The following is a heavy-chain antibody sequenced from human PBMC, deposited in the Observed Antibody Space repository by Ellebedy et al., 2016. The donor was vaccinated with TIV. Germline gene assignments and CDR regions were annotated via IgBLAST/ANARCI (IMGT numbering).Heavy chain of an antibody. CDR3: ARGGRGYSYGSEVFDL. D-gene: IGHD5-18*01. CDR2: INPNSGGT. V-gene: IGHV1-2*04. CDR1: GYTFTGYY. Sequence: AASVKVSCKASGYTFTGYYMHWVRQAPGQGLVWMGWINPNSGGTNYAQKFQGWVTMTRDTSISTVYMEMSRLRSDDTAVYYCARGGRGYSYGSEVFDLWGQGTLVTVSS. J-gene: IGHJ3*01.